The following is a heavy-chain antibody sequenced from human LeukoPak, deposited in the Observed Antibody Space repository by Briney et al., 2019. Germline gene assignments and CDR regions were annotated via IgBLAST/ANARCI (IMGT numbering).Heavy chain of an antibody. CDR2: ISYSGGT. CDR1: GGSVNSGGYY. Sequence: SETLSLTCTVSGGSVNSGGYYWSWIRQHPGKGLEWIGYISYSGGTYYNPSLKSRLTISLVTSKNQFSLRLSSVSAADAAVYFCAVGPHHYFDSWGQGTLVTVSS. V-gene: IGHV4-31*03. J-gene: IGHJ4*02. CDR3: AVGPHHYFDS.